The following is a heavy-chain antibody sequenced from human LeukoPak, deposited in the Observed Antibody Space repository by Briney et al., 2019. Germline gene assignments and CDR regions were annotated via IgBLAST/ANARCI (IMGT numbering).Heavy chain of an antibody. J-gene: IGHJ6*02. D-gene: IGHD3-10*01. CDR2: ISFDGGNK. V-gene: IGHV3-30*18. CDR3: AKEKGSGSYYNYQYGMDV. Sequence: GGSLRLSCAASEVTFGIYGMRWVRQAPGKGLEWVAVISFDGGNKVYADSVKGRVTISRDNSKNTLSLQMNSLRAEDTAVYYCAKEKGSGSYYNYQYGMDVWGQGTTVTVSS. CDR1: EVTFGIYG.